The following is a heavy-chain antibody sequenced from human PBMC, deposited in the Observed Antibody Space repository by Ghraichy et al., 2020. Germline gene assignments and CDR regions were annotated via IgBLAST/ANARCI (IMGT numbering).Heavy chain of an antibody. CDR2: ISSSSYI. V-gene: IGHV3-21*01. CDR3: ARGQATNYFDY. J-gene: IGHJ4*02. Sequence: GGSLRLSCAASGFTFSSYSMNWVRQAPGKGLEWVSSISSSSYIYYADSVKGRFTISRDNAKNSLYLQMNSLRAEDTAVYYCARGQATNYFDYWGQGTLVTVSS. CDR1: GFTFSSYS. D-gene: IGHD5-24*01.